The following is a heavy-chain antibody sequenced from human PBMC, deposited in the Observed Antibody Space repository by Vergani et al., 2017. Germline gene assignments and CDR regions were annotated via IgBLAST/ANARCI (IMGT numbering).Heavy chain of an antibody. Sequence: LESGGGLVQPGGSLRVSCAASGFTFSSDAMSWVRQAPGKGLEWVSAINRGSTTYYADSVKGRFTISRDNSKNTVFLQMNSLRAEDTAVYYCAKEGRSGITPFVADWGQGTLVTVSS. V-gene: IGHV3-23*01. CDR2: INRGSTT. CDR3: AKEGRSGITPFVAD. J-gene: IGHJ4*02. D-gene: IGHD1-14*01. CDR1: GFTFSSDA.